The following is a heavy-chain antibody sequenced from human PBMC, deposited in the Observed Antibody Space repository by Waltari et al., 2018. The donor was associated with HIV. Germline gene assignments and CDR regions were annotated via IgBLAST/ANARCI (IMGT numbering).Heavy chain of an antibody. CDR3: ARGRHSSGYSLWYFDL. CDR1: GGSVSSYY. D-gene: IGHD3-22*01. J-gene: IGHJ2*01. V-gene: IGHV4-59*02. CDR2: IYNSGST. Sequence: QVQLQESGPGLVKPSETLSLTCTVSGGSVSSYYWNWFRQPPGKGLEWIAYIYNSGSTNYNPSLKSRVTISVDTSKKQFSLELSSVTAADTAVYYCARGRHSSGYSLWYFDLWGRGTLVTVSS.